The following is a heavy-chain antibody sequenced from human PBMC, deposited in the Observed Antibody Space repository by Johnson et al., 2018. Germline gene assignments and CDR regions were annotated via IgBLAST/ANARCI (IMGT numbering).Heavy chain of an antibody. D-gene: IGHD6-13*01. V-gene: IGHV4-59*01. Sequence: QVQLQESGPGLLKPSETLSLTCTVSGGSISGYYWFWMRQPPGKGLEWIGHIYYRGSTSYHPSLKSPVTISLDTSKNQFSLKLTSVTAADTAVYYCARTGYTSTWYAEYFHHWGQGTLVTVSS. CDR3: ARTGYTSTWYAEYFHH. CDR2: IYYRGST. J-gene: IGHJ1*01. CDR1: GGSISGYY.